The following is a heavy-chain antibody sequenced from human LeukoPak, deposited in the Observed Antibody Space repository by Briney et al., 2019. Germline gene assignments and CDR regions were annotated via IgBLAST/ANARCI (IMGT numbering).Heavy chain of an antibody. Sequence: ASVPVSFKASVYTFTNYRISWVRQPPARGLAGMGFINSYNGNTNYAQKLQGTVTMTTDTSTSTAYMELRSLRSDDTAVYYCARDYHGDTTYYYCGMDVWGQGTTVTVSS. CDR3: ARDYHGDTTYYYCGMDV. J-gene: IGHJ6*01. CDR2: INSYNGNT. V-gene: IGHV1-18*01. CDR1: VYTFTNYR. D-gene: IGHD4-17*01.